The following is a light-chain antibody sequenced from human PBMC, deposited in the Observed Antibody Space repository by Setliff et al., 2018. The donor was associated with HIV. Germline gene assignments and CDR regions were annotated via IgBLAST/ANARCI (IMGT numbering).Light chain of an antibody. Sequence: TLSLSPGERATLSCRASQSVSSSYLAWYQQKPGQAPRLLIYGASSRATGIPDRFSGSGSGTDFTLTIGRLEPEDFAVYYCQQYGSSRWTFGQGTKVDIK. CDR3: QQYGSSRWT. V-gene: IGKV3-20*01. CDR1: QSVSSSY. CDR2: GAS. J-gene: IGKJ1*01.